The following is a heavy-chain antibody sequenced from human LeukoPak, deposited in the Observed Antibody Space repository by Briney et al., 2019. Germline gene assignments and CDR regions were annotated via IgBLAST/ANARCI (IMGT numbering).Heavy chain of an antibody. Sequence: SETLSLTCTVSGGSISSYYWSWIRQPPGKGLEWIGYIYYSGSTNYNPSLKGRVTISVDTSKNQFSLKLSSVTAADTAVYYCARGGGYNPFDYWGQGTLVTVSS. V-gene: IGHV4-59*01. D-gene: IGHD5-24*01. CDR3: ARGGGYNPFDY. CDR2: IYYSGST. CDR1: GGSISSYY. J-gene: IGHJ4*02.